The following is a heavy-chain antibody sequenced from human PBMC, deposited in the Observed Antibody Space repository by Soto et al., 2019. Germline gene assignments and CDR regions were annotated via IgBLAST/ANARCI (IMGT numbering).Heavy chain of an antibody. J-gene: IGHJ4*02. CDR3: AKDSGYSGGYNDY. Sequence: EVQLLESGGGLVQTGGSLRLSCAASGFTFSNYAMTWVRQAPGKGLEWVSAISGSGGSTYYADSVKGRFTISRDNSKNTLYLQMNGLRAEDTAVDYCAKDSGYSGGYNDYWGQGTLVTVSS. CDR1: GFTFSNYA. V-gene: IGHV3-23*01. CDR2: ISGSGGST. D-gene: IGHD6-19*01.